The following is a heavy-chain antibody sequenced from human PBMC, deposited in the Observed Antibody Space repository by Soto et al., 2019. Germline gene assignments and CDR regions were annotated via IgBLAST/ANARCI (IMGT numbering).Heavy chain of an antibody. D-gene: IGHD6-13*01. CDR2: IYYSGST. V-gene: IGHV4-31*03. Sequence: PSETLSLTCTVSGGSISSGGYYWSWIRQHPGKGLEWIGYIYYSGSTYYNPSLKSRVTISVDTSKNQFSLKLSSVTAEDTAVYYCARDDSSKTFHYWGQGTLVTVSS. J-gene: IGHJ4*02. CDR3: ARDDSSKTFHY. CDR1: GGSISSGGYY.